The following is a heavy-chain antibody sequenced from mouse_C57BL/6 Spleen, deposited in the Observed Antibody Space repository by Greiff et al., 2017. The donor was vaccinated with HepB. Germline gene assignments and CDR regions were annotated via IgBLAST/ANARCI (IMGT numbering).Heavy chain of an antibody. CDR3: ARVDLYDYDGFAY. J-gene: IGHJ3*01. Sequence: VQLQQPGAELVKPGASVKMSCKASGYTFTSYWITWVKQRPGQGLEWIGDIYPGSGSTNYNEKFKSKATLTVDTSSSTAYMQLSSLTSEDSAVYYCARVDLYDYDGFAYWGQGTLVTVSA. CDR2: IYPGSGST. V-gene: IGHV1-55*01. CDR1: GYTFTSYW. D-gene: IGHD2-4*01.